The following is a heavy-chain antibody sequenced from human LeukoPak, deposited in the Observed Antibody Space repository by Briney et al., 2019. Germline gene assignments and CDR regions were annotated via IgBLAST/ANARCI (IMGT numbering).Heavy chain of an antibody. Sequence: PSETLSLTCTVSGGSISPYYWTWIRQPPGKGLEWIGYIYYSGSTNYNPSLKSRVTISVETSNNQFSLKLSSLTAADTAVYYCARSTRSWFDPWGQGTLVTVSS. V-gene: IGHV4-59*01. CDR3: ARSTRSWFDP. D-gene: IGHD3-10*01. CDR2: IYYSGST. CDR1: GGSISPYY. J-gene: IGHJ5*02.